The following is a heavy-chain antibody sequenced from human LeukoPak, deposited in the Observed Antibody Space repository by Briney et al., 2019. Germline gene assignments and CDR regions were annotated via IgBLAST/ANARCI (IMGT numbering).Heavy chain of an antibody. D-gene: IGHD6-13*01. CDR3: ARDVEMFSTTWSDAFDI. CDR1: GFTFSNYW. V-gene: IGHV3-7*01. Sequence: GGSLRLSCAASGFTFSNYWMTWVRQAPGKGLEWVANIKQDGNQNYYVDSVRGRFTISRDNSKNSLYLQMDSLRVDDTAVYYCARDVEMFSTTWSDAFDIWGQGTMVTVSS. J-gene: IGHJ3*02. CDR2: IKQDGNQN.